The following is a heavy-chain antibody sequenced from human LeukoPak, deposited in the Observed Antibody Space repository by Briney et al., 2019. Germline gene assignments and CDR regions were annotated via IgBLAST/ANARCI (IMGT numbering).Heavy chain of an antibody. D-gene: IGHD1-26*01. Sequence: PSETLSLTCAVSGGSFSGYYWTWIRQPPGKGLEWIGEINHSGSANYNPSLKSRVTISLDTSKNQFSLKLTSVTAADTAVYYCAREFRRVGYWGQGTLVTVSS. J-gene: IGHJ4*02. CDR2: INHSGSA. CDR3: AREFRRVGY. CDR1: GGSFSGYY. V-gene: IGHV4-34*01.